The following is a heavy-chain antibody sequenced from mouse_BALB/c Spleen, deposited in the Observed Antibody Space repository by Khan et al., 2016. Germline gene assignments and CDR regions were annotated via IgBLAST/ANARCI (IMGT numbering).Heavy chain of an antibody. CDR3: ARTGDYPYYAMDY. J-gene: IGHJ4*01. D-gene: IGHD2-13*01. Sequence: QIQLVQPGPELKKPGETVKISCKASEYTFTNYGMNWVKQAPGKGLKWMGWINTNTGEPTYAEEFKGRFAFSLEASASTAYLQINNLKNEDSATYFCARTGDYPYYAMDYWGQGTSVTVSS. V-gene: IGHV9-3*02. CDR2: INTNTGEP. CDR1: EYTFTNYG.